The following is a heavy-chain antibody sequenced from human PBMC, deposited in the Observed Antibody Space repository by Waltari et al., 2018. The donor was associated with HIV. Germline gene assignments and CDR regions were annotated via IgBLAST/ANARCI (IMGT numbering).Heavy chain of an antibody. Sequence: EVQLVQSGAQLKKPGQSLQISCQASGYSFSNYWIGWVRQMPGKGLEYLGIIHPGYSETKYSPSLEGHVTISADTPINTAYLQWTSLKASDTATYFCARKTAGYMNNWYFDSWSQGTLVTVSS. CDR3: ARKTAGYMNNWYFDS. V-gene: IGHV5-51*01. J-gene: IGHJ4*02. CDR2: IHPGYSET. CDR1: GYSFSNYW. D-gene: IGHD1-20*01.